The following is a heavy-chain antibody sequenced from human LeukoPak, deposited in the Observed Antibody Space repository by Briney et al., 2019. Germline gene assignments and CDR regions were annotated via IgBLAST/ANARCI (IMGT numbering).Heavy chain of an antibody. CDR3: TKGGVVSAFGY. CDR1: GFSFGTYA. J-gene: IGHJ4*02. Sequence: PGGSLRLSCAASGFSFGTYAMTWVRQAPGKGLECVSTVSGSGGNTYYTDSVKGRFTISRDNSKNTLFLQMSSLRAEDTALYYCTKGGVVSAFGYWGQGVLVTVCS. CDR2: VSGSGGNT. D-gene: IGHD3-22*01. V-gene: IGHV3-23*01.